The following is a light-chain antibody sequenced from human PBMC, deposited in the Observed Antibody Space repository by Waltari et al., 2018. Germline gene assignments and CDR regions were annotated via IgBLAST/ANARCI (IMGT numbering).Light chain of an antibody. V-gene: IGKV3-11*01. CDR3: QQYGSWPLT. CDR1: QSLTNY. CDR2: DAS. J-gene: IGKJ4*01. Sequence: EIVLTQSPATLSLSQGQRATLSCRASQSLTNYLAWYQQKPGQAPRLLISDASTRATGIPARFTGSGSGTEFSLTISSLQSEDIAVYYCQQYGSWPLTFGGGTKV.